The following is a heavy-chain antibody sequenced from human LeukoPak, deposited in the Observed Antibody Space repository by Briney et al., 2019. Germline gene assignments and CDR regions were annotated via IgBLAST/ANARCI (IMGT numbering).Heavy chain of an antibody. Sequence: GGSLRLYCAASGFTFSSYAMSWVRQAPGKGLEWVSAISGGGGTTYYADSVKGRFTISRDNSKNTLYLQMNSLRADDTAVYYCAKRYNSGSYYAPFEYWGQGTLVNVSS. D-gene: IGHD3-10*01. V-gene: IGHV3-23*01. CDR2: ISGGGGTT. J-gene: IGHJ4*02. CDR1: GFTFSSYA. CDR3: AKRYNSGSYYAPFEY.